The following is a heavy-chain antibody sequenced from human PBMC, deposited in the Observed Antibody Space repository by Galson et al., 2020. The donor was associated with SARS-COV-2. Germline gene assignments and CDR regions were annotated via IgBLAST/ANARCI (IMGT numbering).Heavy chain of an antibody. J-gene: IGHJ4*02. Sequence: FTFSDYYMSWIRQAPGKGLEWVSSISLSGRTIKYGDSVKGRFTISRDNARKLLYLQMNSLRAEDTAVFYCARGRMVRGDLFDYWGRGTLVTVSS. CDR3: ARGRMVRGDLFDY. V-gene: IGHV3-11*01. CDR2: ISLSGRTI. CDR1: FTFSDYY. D-gene: IGHD3-10*01.